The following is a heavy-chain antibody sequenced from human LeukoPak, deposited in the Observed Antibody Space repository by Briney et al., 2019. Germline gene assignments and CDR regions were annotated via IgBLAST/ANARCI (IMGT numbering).Heavy chain of an antibody. CDR1: GYTFTSYA. Sequence: GASVTVSCKASGYTFTSYAMNWVRQAPGQGLEWMGWINTNTGNPTYAQGFTGRFVFSLDTSVSTAYLQISSLEAEDTAIYYCAREAYGSGSYHFDYWGQGTLVTASS. CDR3: AREAYGSGSYHFDY. J-gene: IGHJ4*02. CDR2: INTNTGNP. V-gene: IGHV7-4-1*02. D-gene: IGHD3-10*01.